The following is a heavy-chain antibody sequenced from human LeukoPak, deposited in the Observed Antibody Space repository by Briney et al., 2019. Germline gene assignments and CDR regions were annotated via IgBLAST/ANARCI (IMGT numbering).Heavy chain of an antibody. CDR2: IYVSGDT. Sequence: SETLSLTCTVSGVSISSHYWNWIRQPAGKRLEWIGRIYVSGDTNYNPSLKSRVTISVGTSKNQFSLKLSSVTAADTAVYYCARDRPIVVVQEPGDAFDIWGQGTMVTVSS. CDR3: ARDRPIVVVQEPGDAFDI. D-gene: IGHD2-21*01. V-gene: IGHV4-4*07. J-gene: IGHJ3*02. CDR1: GVSISSHY.